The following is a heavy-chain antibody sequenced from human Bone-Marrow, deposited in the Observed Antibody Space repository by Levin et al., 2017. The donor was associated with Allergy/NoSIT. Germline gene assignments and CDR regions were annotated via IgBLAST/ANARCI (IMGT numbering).Heavy chain of an antibody. CDR2: IYYIGNT. D-gene: IGHD2-2*01. V-gene: IGHV4-59*02. Sequence: NSSETLSLTCTVSGGSVSSYYWSWVRQPPGKGLEWIGYIYYIGNTNYNPSLKSRVTISIDTSKNHFSLKLNSVTAADTAVYYCASVTSGWYFDFWGRGTLVAVSS. CDR1: GGSVSSYY. J-gene: IGHJ2*01. CDR3: ASVTSGWYFDF.